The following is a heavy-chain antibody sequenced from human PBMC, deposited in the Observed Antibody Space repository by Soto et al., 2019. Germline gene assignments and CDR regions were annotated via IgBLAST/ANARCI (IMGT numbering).Heavy chain of an antibody. J-gene: IGHJ4*02. CDR1: GFTFSSYA. D-gene: IGHD4-17*01. V-gene: IGHV3-30-3*01. Sequence: GGSLRLSCAASGFTFSSYAMHWVRQAPGKGLEWVAVISYDGSNKYYADSVKGRFTISRDNSKNTLYLQMNSLRAEDTAVYYCARDVYGDYGRRNYFDYWGQGTLVTVSS. CDR2: ISYDGSNK. CDR3: ARDVYGDYGRRNYFDY.